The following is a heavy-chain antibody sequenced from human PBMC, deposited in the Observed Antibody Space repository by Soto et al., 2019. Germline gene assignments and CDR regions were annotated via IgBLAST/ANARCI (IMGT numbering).Heavy chain of an antibody. J-gene: IGHJ3*02. CDR3: ARDTRMWQWLVDAFDI. CDR2: ISAYNGNT. V-gene: IGHV1-18*01. CDR1: GYTFTSYG. Sequence: ASVKVSCKASGYTFTSYGISWVRQAPGQGLEWMGWISAYNGNTNYAQKLQGRVTMTTDTSTSTAYMELRSLRSDDTAVYYCARDTRMWQWLVDAFDIWGQGTMVTVSS. D-gene: IGHD6-19*01.